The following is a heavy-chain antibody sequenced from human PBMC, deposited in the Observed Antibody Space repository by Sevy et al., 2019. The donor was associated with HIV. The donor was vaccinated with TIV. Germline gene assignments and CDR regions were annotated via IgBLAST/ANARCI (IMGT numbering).Heavy chain of an antibody. CDR1: GFTFSSYA. Sequence: GGSLRLSCSASGFTFSSYAMHWVRQAPGKGLEYVSAISSNGGSTYYADSVKGRFTISRDNSKNTLYLQMSSLRAEDTAGYYCVKDSDGATTALAAFDSWGEGTMVAVS. CDR2: ISSNGGST. V-gene: IGHV3-64D*06. CDR3: VKDSDGATTALAAFDS. J-gene: IGHJ3*02. D-gene: IGHD1-26*01.